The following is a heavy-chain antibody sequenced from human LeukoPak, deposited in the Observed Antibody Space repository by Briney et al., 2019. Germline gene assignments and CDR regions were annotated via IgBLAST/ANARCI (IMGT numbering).Heavy chain of an antibody. CDR1: GFTFSSYA. V-gene: IGHV3-23*01. CDR3: AKDHGDFSSGYSSSFYGMDV. J-gene: IGHJ6*02. CDR2: ISGSGGSA. Sequence: GGSLRLSCAASGFTFSSYAMGWVRQAPGKGLEWVTAISGSGGSAYYAASVKGRFTISRDNSKNTLYLHMTSLRADDTAVYYCAKDHGDFSSGYSSSFYGMDVWGQGTTVTVSS. D-gene: IGHD3-3*01.